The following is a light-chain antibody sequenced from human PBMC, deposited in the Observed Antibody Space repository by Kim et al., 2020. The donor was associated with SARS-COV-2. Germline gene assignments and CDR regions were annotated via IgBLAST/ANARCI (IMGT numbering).Light chain of an antibody. Sequence: SATVGDRVTIACRDSQGISKWLAWYQMQPGKAPKLLIFETSYLQSGVPSRFSASGSGTEFTLTISSLEPDDFATYYCQQYDSNYTFGQGTKVDIK. J-gene: IGKJ2*01. CDR3: QQYDSNYT. CDR1: QGISKW. CDR2: ETS. V-gene: IGKV1-5*03.